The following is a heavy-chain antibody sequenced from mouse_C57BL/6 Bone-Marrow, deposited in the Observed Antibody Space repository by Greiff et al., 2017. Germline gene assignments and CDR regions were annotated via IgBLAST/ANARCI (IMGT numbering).Heavy chain of an antibody. Sequence: QVQLQQSGPELVKPGASVKISCKASGYAFSSSWMNWVKQRPGKGLEWIGRIYPGDGDTNYNGKFKGKATLTADKSSSTAYMQLSSLTSEDSAVYFCAREGYGKGWYCDVWGTGTTVTVSS. J-gene: IGHJ1*03. D-gene: IGHD1-1*01. CDR3: AREGYGKGWYCDV. CDR1: GYAFSSSW. V-gene: IGHV1-82*01. CDR2: IYPGDGDT.